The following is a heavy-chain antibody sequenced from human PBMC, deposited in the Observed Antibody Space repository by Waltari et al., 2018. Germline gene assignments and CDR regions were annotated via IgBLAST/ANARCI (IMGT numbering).Heavy chain of an antibody. CDR1: GFSFSSYG. CDR3: AKLPGESYYDSSGYYGGDY. Sequence: QVQLVESGGGVVQPGRSLRLSCAASGFSFSSYGMHWVRQAPGKGLEWAAVIWYDGNNKYYADSVKGRFTISRDNSKNTLYLQMNSLRAEDTAVYYCAKLPGESYYDSSGYYGGDYWGQGTLVTVSS. V-gene: IGHV3-33*06. D-gene: IGHD3-22*01. CDR2: IWYDGNNK. J-gene: IGHJ4*02.